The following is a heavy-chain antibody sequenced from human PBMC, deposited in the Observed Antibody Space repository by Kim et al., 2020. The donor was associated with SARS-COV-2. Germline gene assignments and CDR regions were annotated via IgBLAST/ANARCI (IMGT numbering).Heavy chain of an antibody. CDR2: ISSSSSYT. D-gene: IGHD3-3*01. CDR3: ARSRPAPYYDFWSGSLDP. CDR1: GFTFSDYY. J-gene: IGHJ5*02. Sequence: GGSPRLSCEASGFTFSDYYMSWIRQAPGKGLEWGSYISSSSSYTNYADSVKGRFTISRDNAKNSLYLQMNSLRAEDTAVYYCARSRPAPYYDFWSGSLDPWGQGTLVTVSS. V-gene: IGHV3-11*06.